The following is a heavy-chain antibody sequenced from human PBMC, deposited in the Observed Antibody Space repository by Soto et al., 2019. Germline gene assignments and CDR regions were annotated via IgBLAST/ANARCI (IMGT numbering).Heavy chain of an antibody. J-gene: IGHJ3*02. CDR1: GGSFSGYY. V-gene: IGHV4-34*01. D-gene: IGHD3-3*01. Sequence: SETLSLTCAVYGGSFSGYYWSWIRQPPGKGLEWIGEINHSGSTNYNPSLKSRVTISVDTSKNQFSLKLSSVTAADTAVYYCARVKFFATHAFDIWGQGTMVTVSS. CDR3: ARVKFFATHAFDI. CDR2: INHSGST.